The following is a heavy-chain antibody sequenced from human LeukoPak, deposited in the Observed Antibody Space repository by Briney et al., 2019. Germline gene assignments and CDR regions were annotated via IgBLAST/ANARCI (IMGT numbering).Heavy chain of an antibody. D-gene: IGHD2-2*01. Sequence: SETLSLTCTVSGGSISSGGYYWSWIRQHPGKGLEWIGYIYYSGSTYYNPSLKSRVTISVDTSKNQFPLKLSSVTAADTAVYYCAREYQLPHNWFDPWGQGTLSPSPQ. CDR2: IYYSGST. V-gene: IGHV4-31*03. CDR3: AREYQLPHNWFDP. J-gene: IGHJ5*02. CDR1: GGSISSGGYY.